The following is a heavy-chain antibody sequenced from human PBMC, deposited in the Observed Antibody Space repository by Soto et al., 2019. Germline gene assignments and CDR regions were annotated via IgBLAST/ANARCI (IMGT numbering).Heavy chain of an antibody. CDR3: ARERISPYYYYGMDV. CDR2: IWYDGSNK. Sequence: QVQLVESGGGVVQPGRSLRLSCAASGFTFSSYGMHWVRQAPGKGLEWVAVIWYDGSNKYYADSVKGRFTISRDNSKNTLYLQMNSLRAEDTDVYYCARERISPYYYYGMDVWGQGTTVTVSS. D-gene: IGHD2-15*01. J-gene: IGHJ6*02. V-gene: IGHV3-33*01. CDR1: GFTFSSYG.